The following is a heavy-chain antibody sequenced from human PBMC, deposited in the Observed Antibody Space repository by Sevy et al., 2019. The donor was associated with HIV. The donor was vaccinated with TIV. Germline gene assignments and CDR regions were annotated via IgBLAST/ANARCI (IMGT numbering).Heavy chain of an antibody. D-gene: IGHD3-10*01. CDR2: ISAYNGNT. Sequence: ASVKVSCKASGYTFTSYGISWVRQAPGQGLEWMGWISAYNGNTNYAQKLQGRVTMTTDTSTSTAYMELRSLRSDDTAVYYCARVRAGARPYYYYMDVWGKGTTVTVSS. V-gene: IGHV1-18*04. CDR1: GYTFTSYG. J-gene: IGHJ6*03. CDR3: ARVRAGARPYYYYMDV.